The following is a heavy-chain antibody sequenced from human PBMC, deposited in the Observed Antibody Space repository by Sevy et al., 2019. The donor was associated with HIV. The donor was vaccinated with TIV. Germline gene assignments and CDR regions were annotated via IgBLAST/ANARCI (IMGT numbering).Heavy chain of an antibody. J-gene: IGHJ6*03. D-gene: IGHD3-22*01. CDR3: AKGGGGHYDPDEIAYYFYYYNMDV. Sequence: GGSLRLSCAVSGFSFDSYGMTWVRQAPGKGLEWVSAISGSGTRTYYADSVKGRFIISRDNSKNTLDLQRNSLRAEDKAIYYCAKGGGGHYDPDEIAYYFYYYNMDVWGKGTTVTVSS. V-gene: IGHV3-23*01. CDR2: ISGSGTRT. CDR1: GFSFDSYG.